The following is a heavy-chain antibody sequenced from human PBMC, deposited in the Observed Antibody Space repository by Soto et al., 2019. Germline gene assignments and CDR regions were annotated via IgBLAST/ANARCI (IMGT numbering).Heavy chain of an antibody. CDR1: DFTFNNAW. V-gene: IGHV3-15*07. CDR2: IKSKTDGGTT. J-gene: IGHJ3*02. Sequence: PGGSLRLSCAASDFTFNNAWMNWVRQAPGKGLEWVGRIKSKTDGGTTDYAAPVKGRFTISRDDSKNTLYLQMNSLKTEDTAVYYCTTSSFAAKGSGRSSAFDIWGQGTMVTVSS. D-gene: IGHD3-10*01. CDR3: TTSSFAAKGSGRSSAFDI.